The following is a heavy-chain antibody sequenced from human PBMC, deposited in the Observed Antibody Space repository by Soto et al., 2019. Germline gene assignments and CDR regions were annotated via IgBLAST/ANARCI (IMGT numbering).Heavy chain of an antibody. J-gene: IGHJ6*02. D-gene: IGHD2-15*01. Sequence: ASVKVSCKASGYTFTSYGISWVRQAPGQGLEWMGWISAYNGNTNYAQKLQGRVTMTTDTSTSTAYMELRSLRSDDTAVYYCARDGVVVVVAATPDYYCYYGMDVWGQGTTVTVSS. CDR2: ISAYNGNT. CDR1: GYTFTSYG. CDR3: ARDGVVVVVAATPDYYCYYGMDV. V-gene: IGHV1-18*01.